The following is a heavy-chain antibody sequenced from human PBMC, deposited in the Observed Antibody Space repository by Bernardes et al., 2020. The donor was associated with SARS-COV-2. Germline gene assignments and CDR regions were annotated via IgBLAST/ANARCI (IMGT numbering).Heavy chain of an antibody. Sequence: GGSLSLSCAASGFTYSNCWMHWVRPAPGKGLEWVARIKEDGSETYYVDAVKGRFTISRDNARNSLYLQMSSLRTDDTAMYYCAREYDSGDKIDSWGQGTLVTVSS. CDR2: IKEDGSET. CDR3: AREYDSGDKIDS. D-gene: IGHD4-17*01. CDR1: GFTYSNCW. V-gene: IGHV3-7*01. J-gene: IGHJ4*02.